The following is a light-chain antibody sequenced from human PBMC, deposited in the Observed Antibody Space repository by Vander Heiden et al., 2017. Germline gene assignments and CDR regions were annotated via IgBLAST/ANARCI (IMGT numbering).Light chain of an antibody. CDR2: DAS. Sequence: DIQMTQSPSSLSASVGDRVTITCQASQDISNYLNWYQQKPGKAPKLLIYDASKLETGVPSRFSGSGSGTDFTFTISILQPEDIATYYCQQYDNLPYTFGQGTKLEIK. CDR3: QQYDNLPYT. CDR1: QDISNY. V-gene: IGKV1-33*01. J-gene: IGKJ2*01.